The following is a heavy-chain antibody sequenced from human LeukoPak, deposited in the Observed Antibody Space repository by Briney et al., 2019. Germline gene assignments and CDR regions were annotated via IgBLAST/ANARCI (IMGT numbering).Heavy chain of an antibody. CDR1: GFTFSNYG. V-gene: IGHV3-33*01. CDR2: LWYDGSTK. D-gene: IGHD3-22*01. Sequence: PGRSLRLSCAASGFTFSNYGMHWVRQAPGKGLEWVAVLWYDGSTKYYAESVKGRFTISRDNSKNTLYLQMNSLRAEDTAVYYCARDRSGGYYSEDAFDIWGQGTMVTVSS. CDR3: ARDRSGGYYSEDAFDI. J-gene: IGHJ3*02.